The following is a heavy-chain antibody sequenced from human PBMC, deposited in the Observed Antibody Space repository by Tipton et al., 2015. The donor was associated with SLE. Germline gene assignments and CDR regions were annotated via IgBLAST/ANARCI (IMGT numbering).Heavy chain of an antibody. V-gene: IGHV4-4*08. CDR2: IYTSGST. CDR1: GASISSDY. J-gene: IGHJ4*02. CDR3: ARGRVGVVES. Sequence: TLSLTCTVSGASISSDYWSWVRQPPGQGLEWMAYIYTSGSTNYSPSLKKRVTIFRDTAKNQFSLKMISVTAADTAMYYCARGRVGVVESWGQGTLVTVSS. D-gene: IGHD3-3*01.